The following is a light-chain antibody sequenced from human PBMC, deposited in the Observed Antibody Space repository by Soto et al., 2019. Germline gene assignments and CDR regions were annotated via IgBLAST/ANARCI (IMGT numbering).Light chain of an antibody. CDR2: GAS. J-gene: IGKJ5*01. CDR3: QQHNNWPPIT. V-gene: IGKV3-15*01. CDR1: QSVSIN. Sequence: EIVMTQSPATLSVSPGERVTLSCRASQSVSINLAWYQQKPGQTPRLLIYGASTRATGIPARFSGSGSGTEFTLTISSLQSEDFAVYYCQQHNNWPPITFGQGTRLEIK.